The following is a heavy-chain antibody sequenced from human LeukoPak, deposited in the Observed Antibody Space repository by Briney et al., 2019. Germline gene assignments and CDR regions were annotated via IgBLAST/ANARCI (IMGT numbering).Heavy chain of an antibody. CDR2: IKQDGSEK. D-gene: IGHD6-13*01. Sequence: GGSLRLSCAASGFTFSGYWISWVRQAPPKGLEWVANIKQDGSEKYYVDSVKGRFTISRDNAKNSLFLQMNSLRAEDTAVYYCARDWQWQQLDGDAFDIWGQGTMVTVSS. CDR3: ARDWQWQQLDGDAFDI. J-gene: IGHJ3*02. CDR1: GFTFSGYW. V-gene: IGHV3-7*04.